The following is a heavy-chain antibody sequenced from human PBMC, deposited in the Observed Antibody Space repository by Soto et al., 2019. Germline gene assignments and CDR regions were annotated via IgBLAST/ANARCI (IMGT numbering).Heavy chain of an antibody. D-gene: IGHD3-16*01. CDR3: ARDRVAGIWGDAFDI. CDR2: INPYNANV. J-gene: IGHJ3*02. Sequence: QVQLVQSGAEVKKPGASVKVSCKTSGYTFTNHGINWVRQAPGQGLEWMGWINPYNANVNYAQKLQGRVTMTTGTSTSRAYMDLRSLTSDDTAVYYCARDRVAGIWGDAFDIWGQGTMVTVSS. V-gene: IGHV1-18*04. CDR1: GYTFTNHG.